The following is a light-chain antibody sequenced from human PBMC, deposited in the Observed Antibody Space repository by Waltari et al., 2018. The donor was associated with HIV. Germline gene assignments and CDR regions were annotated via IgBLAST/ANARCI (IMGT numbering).Light chain of an antibody. CDR1: SSDVGSYNL. J-gene: IGLJ1*01. V-gene: IGLV2-23*02. CDR3: CSYVGWSTILYV. CDR2: EVS. Sequence: QSALTQPASVSGSPGQSITISCTGTSSDVGSYNLVSWYQQHPGKAPKLMIDEVSKRPSGVSKRFSGSQSGNTASLTISGLQAEDEADYYCCSYVGWSTILYVFGTGTKVTVL.